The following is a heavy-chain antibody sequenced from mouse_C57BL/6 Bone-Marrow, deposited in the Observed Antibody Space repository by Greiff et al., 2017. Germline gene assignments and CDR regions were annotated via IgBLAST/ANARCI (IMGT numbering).Heavy chain of an antibody. CDR2: IDPSDSYT. Sequence: QVQLQQSGAELVMPGASVKLSCKASGYTFTSYWMHWVKQRPGQGLEWIGEIDPSDSYTNYNQKFKGKSTLTVDKSSSTAYMQLSSLTSEDSAVYYCARRGDSWYFDVWGTGTTVTVSS. V-gene: IGHV1-69*01. J-gene: IGHJ1*03. CDR1: GYTFTSYW. CDR3: ARRGDSWYFDV.